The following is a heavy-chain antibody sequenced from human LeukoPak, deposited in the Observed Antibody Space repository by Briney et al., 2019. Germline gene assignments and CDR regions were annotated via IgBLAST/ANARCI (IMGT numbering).Heavy chain of an antibody. D-gene: IGHD2-15*01. CDR2: IRFDGSNE. J-gene: IGHJ6*02. Sequence: GGSLRLSCAASGFTLSSYGVHWVRQAPGKGLEWVAFIRFDGSNENYADSVKGRFTISRDTSKNTLYLQMNSLRAEDTAVYYCARLRYYGMDVWGQGTTVTVSS. V-gene: IGHV3-30*02. CDR3: ARLRYYGMDV. CDR1: GFTLSSYG.